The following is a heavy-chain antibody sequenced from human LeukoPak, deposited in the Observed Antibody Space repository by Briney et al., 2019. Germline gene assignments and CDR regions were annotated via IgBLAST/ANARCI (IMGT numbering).Heavy chain of an antibody. V-gene: IGHV3-23*01. CDR3: VKDSDELIAAVYNWFDP. CDR2: ISGSGGST. J-gene: IGHJ5*02. Sequence: GGSLRLSCAASGFTFSSYDIHWVRQAPEKGLEWVSGISGSGGSTYYADSVKGRFTISRDNFKDTLYLQMNSLRAEDTAVYYCVKDSDELIAAVYNWFDPWGQGTQVTVSS. D-gene: IGHD6-13*01. CDR1: GFTFSSYD.